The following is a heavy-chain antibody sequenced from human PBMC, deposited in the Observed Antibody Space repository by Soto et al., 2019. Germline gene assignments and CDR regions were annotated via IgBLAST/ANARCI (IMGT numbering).Heavy chain of an antibody. Sequence: ASVKVSCKASGYTFTRSGISWVRQAPGQGPEWMGWISSYNGDTNYAQTFQGRVTMTTDTSTSTAYMELRSLRSDDTAVYYCARGYCSGGSCYSFLGSYYYYYGMDVWGQGTTVTVSS. J-gene: IGHJ6*02. CDR2: ISSYNGDT. V-gene: IGHV1-18*01. D-gene: IGHD2-15*01. CDR3: ARGYCSGGSCYSFLGSYYYYYGMDV. CDR1: GYTFTRSG.